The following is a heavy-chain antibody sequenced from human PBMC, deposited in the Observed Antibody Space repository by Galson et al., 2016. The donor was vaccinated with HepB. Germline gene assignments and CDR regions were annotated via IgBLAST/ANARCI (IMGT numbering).Heavy chain of an antibody. D-gene: IGHD5-24*01. V-gene: IGHV3-21*06. CDR3: AREDAYNFGGQRPNYGMDV. Sequence: SLRLSCAASGFTFSNYIMNWVRRAPGKGLEWVSSISTSGNYIFYVDSVKGRFTISRDNVKNSLFLQMNSLRAEDTAVYYCAREDAYNFGGQRPNYGMDVWGQGTTVTVSS. CDR2: ISTSGNYI. CDR1: GFTFSNYI. J-gene: IGHJ6*02.